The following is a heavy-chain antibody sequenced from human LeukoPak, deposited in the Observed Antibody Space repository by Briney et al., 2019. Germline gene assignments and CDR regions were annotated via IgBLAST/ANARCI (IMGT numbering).Heavy chain of an antibody. V-gene: IGHV4-4*07. CDR3: ARETGVELRFLEWLYYMDV. CDR1: GGSISSYY. CDR2: IYTSGST. J-gene: IGHJ6*03. Sequence: SETLSLTCTVSGGSISSYYWSWIRQPAGKGLEWIGRIYTSGSTNYNPSLKSRVTMSVDTSKNPFSLRLSSVTAADTAVYYCARETGVELRFLEWLYYMDVWGKGTTVTVSS. D-gene: IGHD3-3*01.